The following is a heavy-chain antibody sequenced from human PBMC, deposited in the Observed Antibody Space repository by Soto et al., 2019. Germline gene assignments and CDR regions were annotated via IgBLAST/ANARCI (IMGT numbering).Heavy chain of an antibody. CDR2: SIPIFRTA. Sequence: QVQLVQSGAEVKKPGSSVKVSCKACGGTFSSYGISWVRQAPGQGLEWMGGSIPIFRTADYAQKFQGRVTIAADKSTSTAYMELRSLRSAGTAIHYCATGPYRSSSYYSYSCYDLEVWGQRTTVTVSS. V-gene: IGHV1-69*06. D-gene: IGHD6-6*01. CDR3: ATGPYRSSSYYSYSCYDLEV. CDR1: GGTFSSYG. J-gene: IGHJ6*02.